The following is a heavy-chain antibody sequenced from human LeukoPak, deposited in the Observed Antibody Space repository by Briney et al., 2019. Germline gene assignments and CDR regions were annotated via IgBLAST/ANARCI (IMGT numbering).Heavy chain of an antibody. V-gene: IGHV3-21*01. Sequence: GGSLRLSCAASGFTFSSYSMNWVRQAPGKGLEGVSSISSSSSYIYYADSVKGRFTISRDNAKNSLYLQMNSLRAEDTAVYYCASVGWFGELFVDYWGQGTLVTVSS. J-gene: IGHJ4*02. CDR3: ASVGWFGELFVDY. CDR2: ISSSSSYI. D-gene: IGHD3-10*01. CDR1: GFTFSSYS.